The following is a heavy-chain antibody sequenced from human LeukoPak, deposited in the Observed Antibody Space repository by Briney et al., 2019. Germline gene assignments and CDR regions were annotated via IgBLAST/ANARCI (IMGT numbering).Heavy chain of an antibody. V-gene: IGHV4-59*01. D-gene: IGHD6-13*01. CDR2: IYYSGST. Sequence: SETLSLTCTVSGGSISSYYWSWIRQPPGKGLEWIGYIYYSGSTNYNPSLKSRVTISVDTSKNQFSLKLTSATAADTAMYCCARTSSSWLWGQGTLVTVSS. CDR3: ARTSSSWL. J-gene: IGHJ4*02. CDR1: GGSISSYY.